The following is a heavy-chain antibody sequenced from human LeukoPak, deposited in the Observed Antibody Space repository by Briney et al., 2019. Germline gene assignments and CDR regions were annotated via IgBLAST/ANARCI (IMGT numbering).Heavy chain of an antibody. V-gene: IGHV3-15*01. CDR2: IKSKTDGGTT. CDR1: GFTFSSYS. Sequence: GGSLRLSCAASGFTFSSYSMNWVRQAPGKGLEWVGRIKSKTDGGTTDYAAPVKGRFTISRDDSKNTLYLQMNSLKTEDTAVYYCTTQAVAGEVDYWGQGTLVTVSS. J-gene: IGHJ4*02. CDR3: TTQAVAGEVDY. D-gene: IGHD6-19*01.